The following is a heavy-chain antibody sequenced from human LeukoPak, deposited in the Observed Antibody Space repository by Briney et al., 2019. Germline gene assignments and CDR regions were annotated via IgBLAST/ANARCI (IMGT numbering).Heavy chain of an antibody. D-gene: IGHD3-10*01. CDR3: AREIITFGHHYFDY. CDR1: GISFSSYA. J-gene: IGHJ4*02. Sequence: PGGSLRLSCAASGISFSSYAMSWVRQAPGKGLMWVSRMNSDGSSTTYADSVKGRFTISRDNAKNTLYLQINSLRAEDTAVYYCAREIITFGHHYFDYWGQGTLFTVSS. V-gene: IGHV3-74*01. CDR2: MNSDGSST.